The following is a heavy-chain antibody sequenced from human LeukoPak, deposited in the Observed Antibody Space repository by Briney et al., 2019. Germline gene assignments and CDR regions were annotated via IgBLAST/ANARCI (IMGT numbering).Heavy chain of an antibody. J-gene: IGHJ6*02. Sequence: SVKVSCKASGGTFSSYAISWVRQAPGQGLEWMGGIIPIFGTANYAQKLQGRVTITADESTSTAYMELSSLRSEDTAVYYCASGEYFDYYYYGMDVWGQGTTVTVSS. V-gene: IGHV1-69*13. CDR2: IIPIFGTA. D-gene: IGHD3-9*01. CDR1: GGTFSSYA. CDR3: ASGEYFDYYYYGMDV.